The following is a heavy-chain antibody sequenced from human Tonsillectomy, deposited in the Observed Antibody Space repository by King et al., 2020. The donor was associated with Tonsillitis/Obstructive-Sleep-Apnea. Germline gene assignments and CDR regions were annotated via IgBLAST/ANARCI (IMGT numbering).Heavy chain of an antibody. CDR3: ERGTHYDFWSGFDY. V-gene: IGHV3-30*04. Sequence: QLVQSGGGVVQPGRSLRLSCAASGFTFSSYAMHWVRQAPGKGLEWVAVISYDGSYKYYADSVKGRFTISRDNSKNTLYLQMHSLRAEDTAIYYCERGTHYDFWSGFDYWGQGTLVTVSS. CDR1: GFTFSSYA. CDR2: ISYDGSYK. D-gene: IGHD3-3*01. J-gene: IGHJ4*02.